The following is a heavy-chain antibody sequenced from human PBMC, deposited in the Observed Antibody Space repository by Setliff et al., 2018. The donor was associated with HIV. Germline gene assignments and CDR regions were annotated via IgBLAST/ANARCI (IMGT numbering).Heavy chain of an antibody. CDR2: IYHSGST. V-gene: IGHV4-38-2*01. CDR3: ARHDDTSSWLDAFDI. J-gene: IGHJ3*02. CDR1: GYSISSGYY. Sequence: SETLSLTCAVSGYSISSGYYWGCIRQPPGKGLEWIGSIYHSGSTYYNPSLKSRVTISVDTSKNEFSLKLSAVTAADTAVYYCARHDDTSSWLDAFDIWGQGTMVTVSS. D-gene: IGHD6-13*01.